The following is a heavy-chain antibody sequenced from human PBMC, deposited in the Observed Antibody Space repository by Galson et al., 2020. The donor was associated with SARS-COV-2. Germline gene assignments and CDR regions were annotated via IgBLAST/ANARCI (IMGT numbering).Heavy chain of an antibody. J-gene: IGHJ4*02. CDR3: AHTRVLSTYYCDSSGDYDEG. V-gene: IGHV2-5*02. D-gene: IGHD3-22*01. CDR1: GFSLSTSGVG. Sequence: KMSGPTLVKPTQTLTLTCTFSGFSLSTSGVGVGWIRQPPGTALEWLALIYWDDDKRYSPSLKSRLTITKDTSKNQVVLTMTNMDPVDTATYYCAHTRVLSTYYCDSSGDYDEGWGQGTRVTVSS. CDR2: IYWDDDK.